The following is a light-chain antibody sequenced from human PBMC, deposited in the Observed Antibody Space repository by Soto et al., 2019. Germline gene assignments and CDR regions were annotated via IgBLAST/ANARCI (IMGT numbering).Light chain of an antibody. J-gene: IGKJ5*01. Sequence: DIQMTQSPSSVSASVGDRVNITCRASQGISIYLAWFQQKPGRAPKLLLYSASSLQTGVPSRFSGGGSGTDFFLTINNLQPEDFATYYCQQANTLPFTFGQGTRLEVK. CDR3: QQANTLPFT. CDR2: SAS. V-gene: IGKV1-12*01. CDR1: QGISIY.